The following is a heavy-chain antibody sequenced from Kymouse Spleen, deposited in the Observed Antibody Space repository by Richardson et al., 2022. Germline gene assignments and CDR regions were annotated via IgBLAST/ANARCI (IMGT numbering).Heavy chain of an antibody. CDR2: ISYDGSNK. J-gene: IGHJ4*02. D-gene: IGHD1-20*01,IGHD1-7*01. V-gene: IGHV3-30*18. Sequence: QVQLVESGGGVVQPGRSLRLSCAASGFTFSSYGMHWVRQAPGKGLEWVAVISYDGSNKYYADSVKGRFTISRDNSKNTLYLQMNSLRAEDTAVYYCAKAVYNWNYFDYWGQGTLVTVSS. CDR3: AKAVYNWNYFDY. CDR1: GFTFSSYG.